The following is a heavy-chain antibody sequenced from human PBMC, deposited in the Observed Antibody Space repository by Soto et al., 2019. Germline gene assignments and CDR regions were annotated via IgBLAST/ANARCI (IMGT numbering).Heavy chain of an antibody. V-gene: IGHV4-39*01. D-gene: IGHD4-17*01. Sequence: SETLSLTCTVSGGSISSSSYYWGWIRQPPGKGLEWIGSIYYSGSTYYNPSLKSRVTISVDTSKNQFSLKLSSVTAADTAVYYCARLGDYGDFDYWGQGTLVTVSS. CDR1: GGSISSSSYY. CDR3: ARLGDYGDFDY. J-gene: IGHJ4*02. CDR2: IYYSGST.